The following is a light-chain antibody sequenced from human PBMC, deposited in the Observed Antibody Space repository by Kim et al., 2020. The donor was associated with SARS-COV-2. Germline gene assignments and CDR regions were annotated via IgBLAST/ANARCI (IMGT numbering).Light chain of an antibody. CDR3: QAWDSSTASWV. CDR1: KLGEKY. Sequence: SPGQTASITCSGDKLGEKYACWYQQKTGQYPVLVIYQDSKRPSGIPERFSGSNSGNTAPLTISGTQAMDEADYYCQAWDSSTASWVFGGGTQLTVL. V-gene: IGLV3-1*01. CDR2: QDS. J-gene: IGLJ3*02.